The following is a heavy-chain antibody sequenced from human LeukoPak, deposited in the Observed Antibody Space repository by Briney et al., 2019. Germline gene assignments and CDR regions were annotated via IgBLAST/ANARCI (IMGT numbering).Heavy chain of an antibody. CDR1: GFTSNNYA. D-gene: IGHD6-13*01. CDR2: ISGSGGST. V-gene: IGHV3-23*01. CDR3: ASDRREAGTRYYYYYMDV. Sequence: GGSLRLSCAASGFTSNNYAMSWVRQAPGKGLEWVSSISGSGGSTYYADSVKGRFTISRDNSKNTLYLQMNSLRAEDTAVYYCASDRREAGTRYYYYYMDVWGKGTTVTVSS. J-gene: IGHJ6*03.